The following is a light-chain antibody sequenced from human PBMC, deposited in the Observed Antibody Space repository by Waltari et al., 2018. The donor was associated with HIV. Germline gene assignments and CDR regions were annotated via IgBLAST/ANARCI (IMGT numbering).Light chain of an antibody. CDR1: SSDIGAYNY. J-gene: IGLJ1*01. V-gene: IGLV2-14*01. CDR3: SSYTVPGTL. CDR2: DVS. Sequence: SALTQPASVSGSPGQSITISCTGTSSDIGAYNYVSWYQQYPGKAPKLMIYDVSNRPSGVSTRFSGSKSGNTASLTISGLQAEDEADYYCSSYTVPGTLFGTGTRVTVL.